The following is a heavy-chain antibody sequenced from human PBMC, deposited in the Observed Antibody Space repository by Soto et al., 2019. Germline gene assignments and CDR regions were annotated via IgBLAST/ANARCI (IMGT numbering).Heavy chain of an antibody. Sequence: TLSLTLSVSVDYIHFGGYYFTCIRQRPGKGLEWMGYIYYTGKTYYNPSLESRLTMSVDRSKNQFSLRLTSVTAADTAVYFCGRDLTSNANCIDPWGQGTLVTVSS. CDR2: IYYTGKT. CDR1: VDYIHFGGYY. CDR3: GRDLTSNANCIDP. J-gene: IGHJ5*02. V-gene: IGHV4-30-4*01. D-gene: IGHD2-2*01.